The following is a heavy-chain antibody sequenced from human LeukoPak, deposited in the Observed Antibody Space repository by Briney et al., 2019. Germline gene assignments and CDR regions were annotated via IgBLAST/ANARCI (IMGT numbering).Heavy chain of an antibody. Sequence: GALRLSCAASGVIVSSNYMSWVRQAPGKGLEWVAIIYIVGTTHYADSVKGRFTISRDNSKNTLYLQMNSLRAEDTAVYYCARAVSGYYFDYWGQGALVTVSS. D-gene: IGHD1-14*01. CDR2: IYIVGTT. CDR1: GVIVSSNY. CDR3: ARAVSGYYFDY. V-gene: IGHV3-53*01. J-gene: IGHJ4*02.